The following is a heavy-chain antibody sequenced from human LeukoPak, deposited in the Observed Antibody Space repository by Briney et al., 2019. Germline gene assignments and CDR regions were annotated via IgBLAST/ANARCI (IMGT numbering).Heavy chain of an antibody. D-gene: IGHD3-10*01. CDR1: GGSIRSYY. V-gene: IGHV4-59*01. CDR2: ISYSGYT. CDR3: AGYKSLGRGFTAVDD. Sequence: SETLSLTCTVSGGSIRSYYWSWIRQAPGKGLEWIGFISYSGYTSYSPSLKSRVAISVDTSKNQFSLKLSSVTAADTAVYYCAGYKSLGRGFTAVDDWGQGTLVTVSS. J-gene: IGHJ4*02.